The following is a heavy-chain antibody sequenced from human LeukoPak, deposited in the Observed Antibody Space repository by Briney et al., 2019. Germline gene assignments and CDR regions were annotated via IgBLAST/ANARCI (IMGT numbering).Heavy chain of an antibody. Sequence: PSETLSLTCTVSGYSISSGYYWGWIRRPPGKGLEWIGSIYHSGSTYYNPSLKSRVTISVDTSKNQFSLKLSSVTAADTAVYYCASPGGVGSSDYWGQGTLVTVSS. CDR2: IYHSGST. V-gene: IGHV4-38-2*02. J-gene: IGHJ4*02. D-gene: IGHD6-6*01. CDR1: GYSISSGYY. CDR3: ASPGGVGSSDY.